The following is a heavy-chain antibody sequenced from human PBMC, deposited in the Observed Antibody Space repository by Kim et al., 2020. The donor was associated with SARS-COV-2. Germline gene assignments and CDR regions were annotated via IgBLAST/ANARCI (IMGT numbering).Heavy chain of an antibody. CDR1: GGSISSGGYY. CDR3: ARDSPEKPITGTVLGYNGFDP. J-gene: IGHJ5*02. Sequence: SETLSLTCTVSGGSISSGGYYWSWIRQHPGKGLEWIGYIYYSGSTYYNPSLKSRVTISVDTSKNQFSLKLSSVTAADTAVYYCARDSPEKPITGTVLGYNGFDPCGQGTLVTASS. D-gene: IGHD1-20*01. CDR2: IYYSGST. V-gene: IGHV4-31*03.